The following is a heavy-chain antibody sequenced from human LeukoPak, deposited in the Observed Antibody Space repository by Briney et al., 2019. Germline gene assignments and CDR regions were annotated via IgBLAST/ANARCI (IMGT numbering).Heavy chain of an antibody. CDR2: IYTGGST. CDR1: GFTVSSNY. D-gene: IGHD3-10*01. V-gene: IGHV3-53*01. Sequence: GGSLRLSCAASGFTVSSNYMSWVRQAPGKGLEWVSVIYTGGSTYYADSVKGRFTISRDNSKDTLYLQMNSLKTEDTAVYYCTRLYYGSGSYKDYWGQGTLVTVSS. CDR3: TRLYYGSGSYKDY. J-gene: IGHJ4*02.